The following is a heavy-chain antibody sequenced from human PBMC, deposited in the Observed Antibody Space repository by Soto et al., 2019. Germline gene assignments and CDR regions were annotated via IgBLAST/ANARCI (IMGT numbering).Heavy chain of an antibody. CDR1: GFSFSNYA. CDR3: ARTSRYRGSWHAWWGDFDY. D-gene: IGHD6-13*01. CDR2: ISFDGSNE. V-gene: IGHV3-30-3*01. J-gene: IGHJ4*02. Sequence: QVQLVESGGGVVQTGRSLRLSCAASGFSFSNYAMHWVRQAPGKGLEWVAVISFDGSNEYSADSVTGRFTISRDNSKNTLDLQMNSLRAEDTAVYYCARTSRYRGSWHAWWGDFDYWGPGTLVTVSS.